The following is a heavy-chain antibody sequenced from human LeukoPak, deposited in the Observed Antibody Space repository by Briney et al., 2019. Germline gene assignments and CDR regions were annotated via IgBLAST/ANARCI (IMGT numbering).Heavy chain of an antibody. D-gene: IGHD2-2*01. Sequence: GASMTVSCKASGFTLIDYIHWVRQDPRQGLQWMGWIKPYSGDTDYAQRFQGRVTMTRDTSISTVYMELSSLRSDDTAVYYCARTDSVPAGDYHYWYMDVWGKGTTVTVSS. CDR2: IKPYSGDT. CDR1: GFTLIDY. V-gene: IGHV1-2*02. J-gene: IGHJ6*03. CDR3: ARTDSVPAGDYHYWYMDV.